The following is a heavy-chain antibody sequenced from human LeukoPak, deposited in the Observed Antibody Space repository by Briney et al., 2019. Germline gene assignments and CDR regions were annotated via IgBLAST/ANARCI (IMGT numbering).Heavy chain of an antibody. D-gene: IGHD3-22*01. CDR2: IIPIFGTA. V-gene: IGHV1-69*05. Sequence: ASVKVSCKASGGTFSSYAISWVRQAPGQGLEWMGGIIPIFGTANYAQKFQGRVTITTDESTSTAYMELSSLRSEDTAVYYCAIGYYDSSGYYYDFDYWGQGTLVTVSS. CDR3: AIGYYDSSGYYYDFDY. J-gene: IGHJ4*02. CDR1: GGTFSSYA.